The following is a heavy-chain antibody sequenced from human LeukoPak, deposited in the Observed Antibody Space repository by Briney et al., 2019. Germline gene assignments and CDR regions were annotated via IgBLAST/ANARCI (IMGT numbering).Heavy chain of an antibody. CDR2: ISSSGSTI. Sequence: GGSLRLSCAASGFTFSSYEMNWVRQAPGKGLEWVSYISSSGSTIYYADSVKGRFTISRDNSKNTLFLQMNSLRAEDTAVYYCAKDLGYCGVGSCTTIDYWGQGTLVTVSS. CDR3: AKDLGYCGVGSCTTIDY. D-gene: IGHD2-15*01. J-gene: IGHJ4*02. CDR1: GFTFSSYE. V-gene: IGHV3-48*03.